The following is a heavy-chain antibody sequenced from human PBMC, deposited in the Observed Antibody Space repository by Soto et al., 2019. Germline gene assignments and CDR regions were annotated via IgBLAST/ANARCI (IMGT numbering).Heavy chain of an antibody. Sequence: SQTLSLTCTVSGPSVTSGTSYYCGCIRQPPGKGLEWIGSIYYRESTYYTPSFNSRVTISIDTSKPQFSLKRSSVTATDTTVYYCARQQTTVVKQAYFDNWGQGALVTASS. CDR2: IYYREST. J-gene: IGHJ4*02. D-gene: IGHD2-21*01. V-gene: IGHV4-39*01. CDR3: ARQQTTVVKQAYFDN. CDR1: GPSVTSGTSYY.